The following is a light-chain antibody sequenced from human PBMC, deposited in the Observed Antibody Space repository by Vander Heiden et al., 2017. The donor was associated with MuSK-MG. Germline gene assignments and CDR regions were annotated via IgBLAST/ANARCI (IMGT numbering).Light chain of an antibody. CDR3: QQYNSYSYT. V-gene: IGKV1-5*03. CDR1: QSISSW. J-gene: IGKJ2*01. CDR2: KAS. Sequence: IPMSQSPSTLSASVGDRVTITCRASQSISSWLAWYQQKPGKAPKLLIYKASILESGVPSRFSGSGSGTEFTLTISSLQPDDFATYYCQQYNSYSYTFGQGTKLEIK.